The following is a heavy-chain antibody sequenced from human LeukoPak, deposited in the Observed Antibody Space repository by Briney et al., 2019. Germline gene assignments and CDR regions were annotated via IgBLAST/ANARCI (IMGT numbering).Heavy chain of an antibody. Sequence: GGSLRLSCAACGFTFSSYAMSWVRQAPGKGLEWVSAISGSGGSTYYADSVKGRFTISRDNSKNTLYLQMNSLRAEDTAVYYCAKDSAAYYDSSGYFGYWGQGTLVTVSS. CDR2: ISGSGGST. J-gene: IGHJ4*02. V-gene: IGHV3-23*01. CDR1: GFTFSSYA. CDR3: AKDSAAYYDSSGYFGY. D-gene: IGHD3-22*01.